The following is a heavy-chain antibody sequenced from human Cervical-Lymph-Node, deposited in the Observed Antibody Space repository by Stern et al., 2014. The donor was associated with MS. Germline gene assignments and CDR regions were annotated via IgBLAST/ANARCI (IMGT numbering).Heavy chain of an antibody. CDR1: EYTFTGYF. D-gene: IGHD2-2*01. J-gene: IGHJ3*02. CDR2: ISPSNGGT. Sequence: QVQLVQSGAEVKKPGASVKVSCKASEYTFTGYFINWVRQAPGQGLEWMGRISPSNGGTYYAQKFHGRATMTRNTSVSTAYMELTSLRSDDTAVYYCVRDGRFHYHSSARMGNAFDIWGQGTMVTVAS. V-gene: IGHV1-2*06. CDR3: VRDGRFHYHSSARMGNAFDI.